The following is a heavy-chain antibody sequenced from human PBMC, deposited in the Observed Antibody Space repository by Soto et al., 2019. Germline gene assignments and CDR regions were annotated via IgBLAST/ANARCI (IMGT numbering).Heavy chain of an antibody. CDR3: ARTDTGGTYFEF. D-gene: IGHD3-16*01. Sequence: VQLVESGGGLVKPGGSLRLSCAASGFMFSEYDMHWVRQAPGKGLEWVALISYLGTKTDYADSVKGRFTISRDNFKKTVSLQMESLRAEDSAVYFCARTDTGGTYFEFWGRGTLVTVSS. J-gene: IGHJ4*02. CDR1: GFMFSEYD. V-gene: IGHV3-33*08. CDR2: ISYLGTKT.